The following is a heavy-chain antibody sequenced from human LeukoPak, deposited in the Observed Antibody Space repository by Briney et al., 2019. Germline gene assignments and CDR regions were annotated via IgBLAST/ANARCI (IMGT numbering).Heavy chain of an antibody. CDR1: GYTFTNYY. CDR2: IRLRGGNA. CDR3: ARESPETYYFDY. V-gene: IGHV1-46*01. J-gene: IGHJ4*02. D-gene: IGHD5-24*01. Sequence: ASVKVSCKASGYTFTNYYIHWVRQAPGQGLEWMGLIRLRGGNAGYAQKFQGRVTMTSDTSTSTVYVDLSSLRSEDTAIYYCARESPETYYFDYWGQGTLVTVSS.